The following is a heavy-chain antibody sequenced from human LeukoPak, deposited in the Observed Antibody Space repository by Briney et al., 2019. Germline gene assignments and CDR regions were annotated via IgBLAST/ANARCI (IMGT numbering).Heavy chain of an antibody. CDR3: AREGHGPYYYYYMDV. V-gene: IGHV1-2*02. Sequence: GSSGKVSCKASGYTFTGYYMHWVRQAPGQGLEWMGWINPNSGGTNYAQKFQGRVTMTRDTSISTAYMELSRLRSDDTAVYYCAREGHGPYYYYYMDVWGKGTTVTVSS. CDR1: GYTFTGYY. J-gene: IGHJ6*03. CDR2: INPNSGGT.